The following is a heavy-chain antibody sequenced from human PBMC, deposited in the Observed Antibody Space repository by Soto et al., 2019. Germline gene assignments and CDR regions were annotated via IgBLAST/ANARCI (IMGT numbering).Heavy chain of an antibody. CDR2: ISYDGSYK. D-gene: IGHD3-16*01. Sequence: QVQLVESGGGVVQPGRSLRLSCAASGFTFSTYAMHWVRQAPGKGLDWVALISYDGSYKYYADSVKGRFTISRDNSKNTLYLQMNSLRAEDTAVYYCARESLPDNYGPYHFDYWGQGTLVTVSS. J-gene: IGHJ4*02. CDR3: ARESLPDNYGPYHFDY. CDR1: GFTFSTYA. V-gene: IGHV3-30-3*01.